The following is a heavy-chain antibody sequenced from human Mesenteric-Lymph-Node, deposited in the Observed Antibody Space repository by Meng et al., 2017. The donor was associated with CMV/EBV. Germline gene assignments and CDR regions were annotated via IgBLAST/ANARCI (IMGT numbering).Heavy chain of an antibody. V-gene: IGHV3-30*02. CDR1: GFTFSSYG. D-gene: IGHD1-26*01. Sequence: GESLKISCAASGFTFSSYGMHWVRQAPGKGLEWVAFIRYDGSNKYYADSVKGRFTISRDNSKNTLYLQMNSLRAEDTAVYYCASGRAIVGAFFDYWGQGTLVTVSS. CDR2: IRYDGSNK. CDR3: ASGRAIVGAFFDY. J-gene: IGHJ4*02.